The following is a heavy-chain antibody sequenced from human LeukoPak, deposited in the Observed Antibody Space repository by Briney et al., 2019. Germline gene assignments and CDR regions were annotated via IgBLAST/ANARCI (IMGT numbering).Heavy chain of an antibody. Sequence: GGSLRLSCAASGFTFSSYAMSWVRQAPGKGLEWVSAISGSGGSTYYADSVKGRFTISRDNSKNTLYLQMNSLRAEDTAVYYCAKDPDYDSWSGSTNWFDPWGQGTLVTVSS. CDR1: GFTFSSYA. J-gene: IGHJ5*02. CDR2: ISGSGGST. V-gene: IGHV3-23*01. D-gene: IGHD3-3*01. CDR3: AKDPDYDSWSGSTNWFDP.